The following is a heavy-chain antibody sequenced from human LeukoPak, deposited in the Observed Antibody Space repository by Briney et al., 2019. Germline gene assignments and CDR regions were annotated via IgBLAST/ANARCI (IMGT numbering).Heavy chain of an antibody. V-gene: IGHV3-7*01. CDR1: GFTFPKYW. CDR2: IKSGGSDK. CDR3: ARDPPSGYGTTWFDY. Sequence: GGSLRLSCAASGFTFPKYWMGWVRQAPGKGLEWVASIKSGGSDKYYVDSVKGRFTISRDDAKNSLYLEMNNRRAEDTAVYYCARDPPSGYGTTWFDYWGQGTLVTVSS. J-gene: IGHJ4*02. D-gene: IGHD2/OR15-2a*01.